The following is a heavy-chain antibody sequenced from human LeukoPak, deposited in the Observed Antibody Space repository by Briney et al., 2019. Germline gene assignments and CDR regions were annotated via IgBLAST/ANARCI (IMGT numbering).Heavy chain of an antibody. J-gene: IGHJ4*02. CDR1: GFTVDDYA. V-gene: IGHV3-43*02. CDR3: AKGQGYYFHY. Sequence: GGSLRLSCAASGFTVDDYAMHWVRQAPGKGLEWVSLISGDGGSTYYADSVKGRFTISRDNSKSSLYLQMNSLRTEDTALYYCAKGQGYYFHYWGQGTLVTVSS. CDR2: ISGDGGST.